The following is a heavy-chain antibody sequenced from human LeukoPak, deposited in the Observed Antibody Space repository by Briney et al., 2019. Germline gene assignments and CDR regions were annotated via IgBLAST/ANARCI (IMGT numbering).Heavy chain of an antibody. CDR3: AKYGGDTGYSSSWPN. D-gene: IGHD6-13*01. Sequence: GGSLRLSCAASGFTFSSYAMSWVRQAPGKGLEWVSAISGSGGSTYYADSVKGRFAISGDNSKNTLYLQMNSLRAEDTAVYYCAKYGGDTGYSSSWPNWGQGTLVTVSS. CDR2: ISGSGGST. J-gene: IGHJ4*02. V-gene: IGHV3-23*01. CDR1: GFTFSSYA.